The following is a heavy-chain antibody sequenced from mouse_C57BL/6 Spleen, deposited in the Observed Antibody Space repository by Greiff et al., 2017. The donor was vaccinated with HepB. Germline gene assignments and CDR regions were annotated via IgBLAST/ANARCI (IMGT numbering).Heavy chain of an antibody. CDR3: ARVGAPYYFDC. CDR1: GYTFTSYW. Sequence: VQLQQPGAELVKPGASVKLSFKASGYTFTSYWMHWVKQRPGQGLEWIGMIHPNSGSTNYNEKFKSKATLTVDKSSSTAYMQLSSLTSEDSAVYYCARVGAPYYFDCWGQGTTLTVSS. J-gene: IGHJ2*01. D-gene: IGHD4-1*01. V-gene: IGHV1-64*01. CDR2: IHPNSGST.